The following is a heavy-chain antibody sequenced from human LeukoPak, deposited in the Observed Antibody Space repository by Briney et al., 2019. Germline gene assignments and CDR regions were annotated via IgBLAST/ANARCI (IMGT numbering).Heavy chain of an antibody. CDR3: AKCGLNYDTSGFYPDY. D-gene: IGHD3-22*01. Sequence: PGGSLRLSCAASGFAFSSYSMNWVRQAPGKGLEWVSHISSRSSSTYYADSVKGRFTISRDNAKNSLYLQMNGLRAEDTAVYYCAKCGLNYDTSGFYPDYWGQGTLVIVSS. CDR2: ISSRSSST. CDR1: GFAFSSYS. V-gene: IGHV3-48*01. J-gene: IGHJ4*02.